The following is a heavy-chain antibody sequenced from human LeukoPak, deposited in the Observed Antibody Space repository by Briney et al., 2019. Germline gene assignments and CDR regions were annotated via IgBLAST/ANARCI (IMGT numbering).Heavy chain of an antibody. J-gene: IGHJ4*02. CDR2: IYPHSGGT. D-gene: IGHD1-26*01. CDR3: ARDQVDAGSYFAFFDY. CDR1: VYTFTGYY. Sequence: ASVKVSCKSSVYTFTGYYIHWVRQAPGQGPEGMGWIYPHSGGTNYAQKFQGRVTMTRDTSISTAYMELSRLRSDDTAVYYCARDQVDAGSYFAFFDYWGQGTLVTVSS. V-gene: IGHV1-2*02.